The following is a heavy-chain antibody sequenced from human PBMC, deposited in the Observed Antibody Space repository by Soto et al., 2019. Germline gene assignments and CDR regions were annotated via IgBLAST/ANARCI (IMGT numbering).Heavy chain of an antibody. Sequence: QVQLVQSGAEVKKPGASVKVSCKASGYTFTSYGISWVRQAPGQGLEWMGGISGYNGNTNYAQKVQGIVTMTTDLSTSTAYMELSSLRSDDTPVYYCARDGYCISTTCYVGGGFGMDVWGQGTTVTVSS. V-gene: IGHV1-18*01. D-gene: IGHD2-2*01. CDR2: ISGYNGNT. CDR1: GYTFTSYG. J-gene: IGHJ6*02. CDR3: ARDGYCISTTCYVGGGFGMDV.